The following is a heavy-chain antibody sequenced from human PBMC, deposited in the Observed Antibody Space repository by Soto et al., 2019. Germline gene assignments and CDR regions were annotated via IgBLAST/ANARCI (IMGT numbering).Heavy chain of an antibody. CDR3: ARVFCTNGVCYEVDY. J-gene: IGHJ4*02. Sequence: GGSLRLSCAASGFPFSDYYMSWIRQAPGKGLEWVSYISSSGSTIYYADPVKGRFTISRDNAKNSLYLQMNSLRAEDTAVYYCARVFCTNGVCYEVDYWGQGTLVTVSS. V-gene: IGHV3-11*01. D-gene: IGHD2-8*01. CDR1: GFPFSDYY. CDR2: ISSSGSTI.